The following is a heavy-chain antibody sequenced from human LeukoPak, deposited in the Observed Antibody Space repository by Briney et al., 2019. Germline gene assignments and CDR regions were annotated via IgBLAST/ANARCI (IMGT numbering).Heavy chain of an antibody. D-gene: IGHD3-10*01. V-gene: IGHV4-39*01. CDR2: IHYSGST. Sequence: KPSETLSLTCTVSGGSISSSRYYWGWIRQPPGKGLEWIGSIHYSGSTYYNPSLKSRVTISVDTSKNQFSLKLSSVTAADTAVYYCARLRSLLWFGELNDWGQGTLVTVSS. CDR3: ARLRSLLWFGELND. J-gene: IGHJ4*02. CDR1: GGSISSSRYY.